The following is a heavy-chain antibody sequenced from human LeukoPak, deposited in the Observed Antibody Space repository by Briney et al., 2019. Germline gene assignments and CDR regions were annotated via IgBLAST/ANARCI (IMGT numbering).Heavy chain of an antibody. D-gene: IGHD1-1*01. Sequence: GGSLRPSCAASGFTFSSYSMNWVRQAPGKGLEWVSSISSSSSYIYYADSVKGRFTISRDNAKNSLYLQMNSLRAGDTAVYYCARVAKERVGGVYYFDYWGQGTLVTVSS. CDR2: ISSSSSYI. CDR1: GFTFSSYS. CDR3: ARVAKERVGGVYYFDY. J-gene: IGHJ4*02. V-gene: IGHV3-21*01.